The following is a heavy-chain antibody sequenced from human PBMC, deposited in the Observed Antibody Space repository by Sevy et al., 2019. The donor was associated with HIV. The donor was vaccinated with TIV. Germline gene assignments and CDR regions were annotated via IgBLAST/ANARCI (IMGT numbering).Heavy chain of an antibody. CDR2: ISYDGSNK. V-gene: IGHV3-30-3*01. D-gene: IGHD5-12*01. J-gene: IGHJ4*02. CDR3: ARDVAIVAFDY. CDR1: GFTFSSYA. Sequence: GGSLRLSCAASGFTFSSYAMHWVRQAPGKGLEWVAVISYDGSNKYYADSVKGRFTISRDNSKNTLYLQMNSLRAEDTAVYYCARDVAIVAFDYWGQGTLVTVSS.